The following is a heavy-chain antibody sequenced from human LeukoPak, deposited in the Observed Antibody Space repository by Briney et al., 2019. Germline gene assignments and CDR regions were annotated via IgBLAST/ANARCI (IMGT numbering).Heavy chain of an antibody. CDR2: INHSGST. Sequence: PSETLSLTCGAYGGPFSGYYWSWIRQPPGKGLEWIGEINHSGSTNYNPSLTSRVTMSVDTSKNQFSLKLSSVTAADTAVYYCASLKVVVVPYCFDSWGQGTLVTVSS. CDR3: ASLKVVVVPYCFDS. D-gene: IGHD2-15*01. CDR1: GGPFSGYY. J-gene: IGHJ4*02. V-gene: IGHV4-34*01.